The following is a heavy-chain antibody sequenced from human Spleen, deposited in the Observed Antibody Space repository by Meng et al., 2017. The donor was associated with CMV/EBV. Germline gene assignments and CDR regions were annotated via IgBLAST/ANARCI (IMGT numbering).Heavy chain of an antibody. CDR1: GGTFSRFA. V-gene: IGHV1-69*05. D-gene: IGHD3-3*01. CDR2: ISPILGTA. Sequence: SVKVSCKASGGTFSRFAISWVRQAPGQGLEWMGGISPILGTANYAQKFQGTVTITTDESTSTAYMELSSLRSEDTAVYYCARGGRSIRFLEWIYYFDYWGQGTLVTVFS. CDR3: ARGGRSIRFLEWIYYFDY. J-gene: IGHJ4*02.